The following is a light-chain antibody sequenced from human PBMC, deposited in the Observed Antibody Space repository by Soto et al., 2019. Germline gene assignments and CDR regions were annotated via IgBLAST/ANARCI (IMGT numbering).Light chain of an antibody. CDR1: QSGSSN. J-gene: IGKJ4*01. CDR2: GAS. CDR3: QQYIHWPPLT. Sequence: EIGLTQSPATLSVSPGERATLSCRASQSGSSNLAWYQQKPVQGPRLLIFGASTRATDIPARFSGSGSGTEFTLTISSLQSEDFAVYYCQQYIHWPPLTFGGGTKVEIK. V-gene: IGKV3-15*01.